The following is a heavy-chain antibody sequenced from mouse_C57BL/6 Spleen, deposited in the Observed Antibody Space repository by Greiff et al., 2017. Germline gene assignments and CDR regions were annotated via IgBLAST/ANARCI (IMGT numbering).Heavy chain of an antibody. Sequence: QVQLQQPGAELVKPGASVKLSCKASGYTFTSYWMHWVKQRPGRGLEWIGRIDPNSGGTKYNEKFKSKATLTVDQPSSTAYMQLSSLTSEDSAVYYCARERITTVVSYWYFDVWGTGTTVTVSS. D-gene: IGHD1-1*01. V-gene: IGHV1-72*01. CDR2: IDPNSGGT. CDR3: ARERITTVVSYWYFDV. J-gene: IGHJ1*03. CDR1: GYTFTSYW.